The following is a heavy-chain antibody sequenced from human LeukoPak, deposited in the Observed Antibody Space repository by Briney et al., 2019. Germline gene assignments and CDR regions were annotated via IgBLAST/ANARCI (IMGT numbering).Heavy chain of an antibody. V-gene: IGHV4-59*08. CDR3: ARQRGSYGGYDHDAFNI. CDR1: GGSISTYY. Sequence: SETLSLTCAVSGGSISTYYWSWIRQPPGKGLKWIGYIYYSGSTNYKPSLKSRVSISVDTAKNQFSLKLSSVTAADTAVYYCARQRGSYGGYDHDAFNIWGQGTMVTVSS. J-gene: IGHJ3*02. CDR2: IYYSGST. D-gene: IGHD5-12*01.